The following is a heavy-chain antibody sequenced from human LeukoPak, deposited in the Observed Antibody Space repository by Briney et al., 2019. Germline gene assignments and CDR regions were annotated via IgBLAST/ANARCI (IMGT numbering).Heavy chain of an antibody. CDR3: AKDFKAARYAFDI. CDR1: GFTFSSYA. J-gene: IGHJ3*02. V-gene: IGHV3-23*01. CDR2: ISGSGGST. Sequence: GGSLRLSCAASGFTFSSYAMSWVRQAPGKGLEWVSAISGSGGSTYYADSVKGRFTISRDNSKNTLHLQMNSLRAEDTAVYYCAKDFKAARYAFDIWGQGTMVTVSS.